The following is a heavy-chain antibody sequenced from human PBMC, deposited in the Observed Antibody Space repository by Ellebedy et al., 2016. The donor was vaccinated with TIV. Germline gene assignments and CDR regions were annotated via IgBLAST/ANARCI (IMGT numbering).Heavy chain of an antibody. CDR1: GGTFSSYA. V-gene: IGHV1-69*05. CDR3: ARCPSSGGSCYVEGDLRMDV. J-gene: IGHJ6*02. CDR2: IIPIFGTA. D-gene: IGHD2-15*01. Sequence: ASVKVSSKASGGTFSSYAISWVRQAPGQGLEWMGGIIPIFGTANYAQKFQGRVTITRNTSISTAYMELSSLRSEDTAVYYCARCPSSGGSCYVEGDLRMDVWGQGTTVTVSS.